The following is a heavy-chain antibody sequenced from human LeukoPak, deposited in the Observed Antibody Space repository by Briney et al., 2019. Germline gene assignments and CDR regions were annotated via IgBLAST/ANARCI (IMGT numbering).Heavy chain of an antibody. CDR1: GGSFSSYY. CDR2: INHSGST. V-gene: IGHV4-34*01. J-gene: IGHJ3*02. CDR3: ARGTRRMYYYGSGSYSDAFDI. Sequence: PSETLSLTCAVYGGSFSSYYWSWIRQPPGKGLEWIGEINHSGSTNYNPSLKSRVTISVDTSKNQFSLKLSSVTAADTAVYYCARGTRRMYYYGSGSYSDAFDIWGQGTMVTVSS. D-gene: IGHD3-10*01.